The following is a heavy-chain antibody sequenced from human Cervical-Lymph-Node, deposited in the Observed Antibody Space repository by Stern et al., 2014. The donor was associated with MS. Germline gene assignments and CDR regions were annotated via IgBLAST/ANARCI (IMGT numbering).Heavy chain of an antibody. CDR1: GGTFNVYA. CDR3: ARDGRHTYHYGLDV. D-gene: IGHD3-10*01. J-gene: IGHJ6*02. V-gene: IGHV1-69*01. Sequence: VQLVESGAEVKKPGSSVKISCKASGGTFNVYAINWLRQAPGQCLEWMGGIIPLIGTANYAQKFQGKVPITAYESARTSSMQLSSLRSGDTAVYYCARDGRHTYHYGLDVWGQGTTVTVSS. CDR2: IIPLIGTA.